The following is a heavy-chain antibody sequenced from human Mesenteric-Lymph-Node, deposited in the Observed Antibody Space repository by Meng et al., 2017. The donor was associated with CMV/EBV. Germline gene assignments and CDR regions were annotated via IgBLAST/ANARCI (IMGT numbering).Heavy chain of an antibody. CDR3: AKDRATHYYDSSGYLYYFDY. Sequence: GESLKISCAASGFTFSSYAMSWVRQAPGKGLEWVSVIYSGGSSTYYADSVKGRFTISRDNSKNTLYLQMNSLRAEDTAVYYCAKDRATHYYDSSGYLYYFDYWGQGTLVTVSS. V-gene: IGHV3-23*03. J-gene: IGHJ4*02. CDR2: IYSGGSST. CDR1: GFTFSSYA. D-gene: IGHD3-22*01.